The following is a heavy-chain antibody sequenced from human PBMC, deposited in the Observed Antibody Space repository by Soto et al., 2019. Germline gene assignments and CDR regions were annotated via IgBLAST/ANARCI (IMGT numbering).Heavy chain of an antibody. Sequence: SETLSLTCTVSGGSISSSSYYWGWIRQPPGKGLEWIGSIYYSGSTYYNPSLKSRVTISVDTSKNQFSLKLSSVTAADTAVYYCARHLNWFDPWGQGTLVTVSS. J-gene: IGHJ5*02. CDR2: IYYSGST. V-gene: IGHV4-39*01. CDR1: GGSISSSSYY. CDR3: ARHLNWFDP.